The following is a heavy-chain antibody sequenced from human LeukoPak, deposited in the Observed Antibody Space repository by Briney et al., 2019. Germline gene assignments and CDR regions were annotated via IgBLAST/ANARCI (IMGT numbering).Heavy chain of an antibody. CDR3: ARTTNWGSEAGAWFDP. J-gene: IGHJ5*02. CDR1: GGTFSSYA. D-gene: IGHD7-27*01. CDR2: IIPIFGTA. V-gene: IGHV1-69*13. Sequence: SVKVSCKASGGTFSSYAISWVRQAPGQGLEWMGGIIPIFGTANYAQKFQGRVTITADESTSTAYMELSSLRSEDTAVYYCARTTNWGSEAGAWFDPWGQGTLVTVSS.